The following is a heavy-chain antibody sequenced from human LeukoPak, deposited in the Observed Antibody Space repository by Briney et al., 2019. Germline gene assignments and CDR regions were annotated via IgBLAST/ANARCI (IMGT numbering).Heavy chain of an antibody. J-gene: IGHJ4*02. CDR2: INPNSGGT. CDR3: ARDPPWGLTGTRGDDY. CDR1: GYTFTGYY. D-gene: IGHD1-7*01. V-gene: IGHV1-2*02. Sequence: ASVKVSCKASGYTFTGYYMHLVRQAPGQGLEWMGWINPNSGGTNYAQKFQGRVTMTRDTSISTAYMELSRLRSDDTAVYYCARDPPWGLTGTRGDDYWGQGTLVTVSS.